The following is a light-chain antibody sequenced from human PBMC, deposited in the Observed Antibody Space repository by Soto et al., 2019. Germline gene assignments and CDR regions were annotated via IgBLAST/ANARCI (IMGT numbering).Light chain of an antibody. CDR1: SSNIGGNY. J-gene: IGLJ3*02. Sequence: QSVLTQPPSASGTPGQRVTISCSGSSSNIGGNYVYWYQQVPGTAPKVLIYSNDQRPSGVPDRFSGSKSGTSASLAISGLRSEDEADYYCASWDDSLSGPVFGGGTKVTVL. CDR2: SND. CDR3: ASWDDSLSGPV. V-gene: IGLV1-47*02.